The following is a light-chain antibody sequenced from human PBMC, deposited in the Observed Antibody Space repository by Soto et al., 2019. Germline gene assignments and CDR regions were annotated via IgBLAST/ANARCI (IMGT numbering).Light chain of an antibody. CDR3: QQYDNWPLT. V-gene: IGKV3-15*01. CDR2: GAS. J-gene: IGKJ4*01. CDR1: QTVSN. Sequence: ETVLTQSAGSLSLSLWDRATLSCRASQTVSNLAWYQQKPGQAPRFLIYGASTRAAGIPARFSGRGSGTEFTLTISSRQSADFAGYYCQQYDNWPLTFGGGTKVDIK.